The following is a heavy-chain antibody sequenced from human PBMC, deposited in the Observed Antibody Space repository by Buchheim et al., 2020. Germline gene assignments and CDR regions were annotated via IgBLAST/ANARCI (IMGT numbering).Heavy chain of an antibody. V-gene: IGHV3-30*18. D-gene: IGHD3-10*01. CDR2: ISYDGSNK. J-gene: IGHJ4*02. CDR1: GFTFSSYG. CDR3: AKEGPGSYLF. Sequence: QVQLVESGGGVVQPGRSLRLSCAASGFTFSSYGMHWVRQAPGKGLEWVAVISYDGSNKYYADSVKGRFTISRDNSKNTLYLQMNSLRAEDTAVYYCAKEGPGSYLFWGQGTL.